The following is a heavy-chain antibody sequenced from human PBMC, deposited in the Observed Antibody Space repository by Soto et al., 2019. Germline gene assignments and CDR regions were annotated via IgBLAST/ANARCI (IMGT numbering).Heavy chain of an antibody. Sequence: PGGSLRLSCAASGFTFSSYAMSWVRQAPGKGLEWVSATSGSGGSTYYADSVKGRFTISRDNSKNTLYLQMNSLRAEDTAVYYCAKPNGPLDAFDIWGQGTMVTVSS. CDR2: TSGSGGST. CDR3: AKPNGPLDAFDI. V-gene: IGHV3-23*01. J-gene: IGHJ3*02. CDR1: GFTFSSYA.